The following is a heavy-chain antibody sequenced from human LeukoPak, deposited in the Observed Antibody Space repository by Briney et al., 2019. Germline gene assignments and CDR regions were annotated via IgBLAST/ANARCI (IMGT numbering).Heavy chain of an antibody. J-gene: IGHJ1*01. CDR1: GFTFSIYS. CDR2: ISSSSSTI. Sequence: GSLRLSCSASGFTFSIYSMNWVRPAPGKGLEWVSYISSSSSTIYYADSVKGRFTISRDNAKNSLYLQMNSLRAEDTAVYYCAVCSGGSCYSPHFQHWGQGTLVTVSS. V-gene: IGHV3-48*01. D-gene: IGHD2-15*01. CDR3: AVCSGGSCYSPHFQH.